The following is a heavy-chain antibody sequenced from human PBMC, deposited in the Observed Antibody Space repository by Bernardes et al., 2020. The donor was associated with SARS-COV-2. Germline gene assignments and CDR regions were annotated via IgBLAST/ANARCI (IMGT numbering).Heavy chain of an antibody. CDR1: GFTFSSYW. J-gene: IGHJ4*02. CDR2: INTDGRTT. CDR3: VRGPSDGHGRFEY. Sequence: GSLRLSCAASGFTFSSYWMHWVRQGPGKGLVWVSRINTDGRTTTYADSVKGRFTISRDNGKNTLYLQMNSLRAEDTALYYCVRGPSDGHGRFEYWSQGALVTVSS. V-gene: IGHV3-74*03.